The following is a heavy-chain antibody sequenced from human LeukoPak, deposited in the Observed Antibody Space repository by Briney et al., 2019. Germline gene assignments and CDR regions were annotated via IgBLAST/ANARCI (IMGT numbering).Heavy chain of an antibody. CDR2: INPNSGGT. CDR3: ASSGTMVRGVTNAVDI. V-gene: IGHV1-2*02. J-gene: IGHJ3*02. CDR1: GCTLTGYH. Sequence: ASVKVSCKASGCTLTGYHMHWLGQAPGQGLEWMGGINPNSGGTNYAQKFQGRVTMTRDTSISTGYMELSRLRSDDTAVYYCASSGTMVRGVTNAVDIWGQGTMVTVSS. D-gene: IGHD3-10*01.